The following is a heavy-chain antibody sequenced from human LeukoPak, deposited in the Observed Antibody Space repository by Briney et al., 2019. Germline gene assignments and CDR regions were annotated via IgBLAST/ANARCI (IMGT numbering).Heavy chain of an antibody. CDR1: GFTFSSYE. CDR3: ARALEYCSGGSCYSRHYMDA. Sequence: GGSLRLSCAASGFTFSSYEMNWVRQAPGKGLEWVSYISSSGSTIYYADSVKGRFTISRDNAKNSLYLQMNSLRAEDTAVYYCARALEYCSGGSCYSRHYMDAWGKGTTVTVSS. D-gene: IGHD2-15*01. V-gene: IGHV3-48*03. CDR2: ISSSGSTI. J-gene: IGHJ6*03.